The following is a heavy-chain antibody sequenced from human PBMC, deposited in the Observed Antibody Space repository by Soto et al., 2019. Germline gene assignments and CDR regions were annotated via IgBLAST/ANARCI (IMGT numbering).Heavy chain of an antibody. V-gene: IGHV3-23*01. CDR1: GFTFSSYA. CDR2: ISGSGGST. Sequence: PGGSLRLSCAASGFTFSSYAMSCVRQAPGKGLEWVSAISGSGGSTYYADSVKGRFTISRDNSKNTLYLQMNSLRAEDTAVYYCAKDHQKVTVVTGLDYWGQGTLVTVSS. D-gene: IGHD2-15*01. J-gene: IGHJ4*02. CDR3: AKDHQKVTVVTGLDY.